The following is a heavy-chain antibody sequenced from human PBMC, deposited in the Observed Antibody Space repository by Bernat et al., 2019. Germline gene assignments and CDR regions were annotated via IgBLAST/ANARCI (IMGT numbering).Heavy chain of an antibody. D-gene: IGHD2-15*01. Sequence: QVQLVQSGAEVKKPGASVKVSCKVSGYTLTELSMHWVRQAPGKGLEWMGGFDPEDGETIYAQKFQGRVTMTEDTSTDTAYMELSSLRSEDTAVYYCATQSRDIVVVVALVAFDIWGQGTMVTVSS. V-gene: IGHV1-24*01. J-gene: IGHJ3*02. CDR1: GYTLTELS. CDR2: FDPEDGET. CDR3: ATQSRDIVVVVALVAFDI.